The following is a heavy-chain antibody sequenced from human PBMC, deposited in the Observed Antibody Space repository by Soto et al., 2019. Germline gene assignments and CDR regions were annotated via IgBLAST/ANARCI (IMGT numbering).Heavy chain of an antibody. Sequence: GSLRLSCSASGFTFSTQAMAWVRQAPGKGLEWVSALISSGESPDYADSVKGRFTISRDNSKDTLYLQMNSLRADDTAVYYCAKDLHGSGWSFDQWGQGTVVTVSS. CDR3: AKDLHGSGWSFDQ. V-gene: IGHV3-23*01. D-gene: IGHD6-19*01. J-gene: IGHJ4*02. CDR1: GFTFSTQA. CDR2: LISSGESP.